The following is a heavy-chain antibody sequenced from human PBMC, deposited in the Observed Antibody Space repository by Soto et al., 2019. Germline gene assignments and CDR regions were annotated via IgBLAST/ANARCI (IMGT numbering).Heavy chain of an antibody. D-gene: IGHD3-3*01. V-gene: IGHV4-39*01. CDR1: GGSISSSSYY. CDR2: IYYSGST. J-gene: IGHJ4*02. CDR3: ARHWGTIFGAVNRLDY. Sequence: SETLSLTCTVSGGSISSSSYYWGWIRQPPGKGLEWIGCIYYSGSTYYNPSLKSRVTISVDTSKNQFSLKLSSVTAADTAVYYCARHWGTIFGAVNRLDYWGQGTLVTVSS.